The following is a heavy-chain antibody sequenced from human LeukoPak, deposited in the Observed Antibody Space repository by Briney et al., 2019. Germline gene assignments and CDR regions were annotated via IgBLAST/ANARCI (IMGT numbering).Heavy chain of an antibody. Sequence: PGGSLRLSCATSGFTFSNYGMHWVRQAPGKGLEWVAVIWFDGSNKYYSDSVKGRFTISRDNPKNTLYLQMNSLRAEDTTVYYCARGTGNNWSYFDYWGQGTLVTVSS. CDR2: IWFDGSNK. CDR1: GFTFSNYG. D-gene: IGHD1-1*01. V-gene: IGHV3-33*08. J-gene: IGHJ4*02. CDR3: ARGTGNNWSYFDY.